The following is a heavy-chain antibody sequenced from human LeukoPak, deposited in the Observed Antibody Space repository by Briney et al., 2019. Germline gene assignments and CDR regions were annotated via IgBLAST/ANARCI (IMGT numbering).Heavy chain of an antibody. V-gene: IGHV1-69*13. D-gene: IGHD6-19*01. CDR3: ASGYSSGWYRGAFDI. Sequence: SVKVSCKASGYTFTNYDINWVRQAPGQGLEWMGGIIPIFGTANYAQKFQGRVTITADESTSTAYMELSSLRSEDTAVYYCASGYSSGWYRGAFDIWGQGTMVTVSS. CDR1: GYTFTNYD. J-gene: IGHJ3*02. CDR2: IIPIFGTA.